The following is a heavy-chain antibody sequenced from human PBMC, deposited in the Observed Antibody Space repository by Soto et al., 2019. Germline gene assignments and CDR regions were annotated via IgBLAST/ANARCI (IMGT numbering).Heavy chain of an antibody. CDR3: AREVLVPAAQPPGGSGYSYGYDGMDV. D-gene: IGHD5-18*01. CDR1: GFPFSDYY. Sequence: GGSLRLSRAASGFPFSDYYMSWIPPAPGEGPGGVSYISSSGSTVYYADSVKGRFTISRDNAKTSLYLQMNSLRAEDTAVYYCAREVLVPAAQPPGGSGYSYGYDGMDVWGQGTTVTVSS. V-gene: IGHV3-11*01. CDR2: ISSSGSTV. J-gene: IGHJ6*02.